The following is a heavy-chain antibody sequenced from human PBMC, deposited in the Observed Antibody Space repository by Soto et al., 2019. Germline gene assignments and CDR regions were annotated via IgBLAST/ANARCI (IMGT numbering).Heavy chain of an antibody. J-gene: IGHJ4*02. CDR2: ISGSGGST. V-gene: IGHV3-23*01. CDR3: AKVGDYYDSSGYYPGLLDY. Sequence: PGGSLRLSCAASGFTFSSYAMSWVRQAPGKGLEWVSAISGSGGSTYYADSVKGRFTISRDNSKNTLYLQMNSLRAEDTAVYYCAKVGDYYDSSGYYPGLLDYWGQGTLVTVSS. CDR1: GFTFSSYA. D-gene: IGHD3-22*01.